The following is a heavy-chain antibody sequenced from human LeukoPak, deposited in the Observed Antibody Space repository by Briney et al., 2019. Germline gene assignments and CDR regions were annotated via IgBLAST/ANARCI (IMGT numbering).Heavy chain of an antibody. CDR3: ARGRAGAARSTNFDC. V-gene: IGHV3-33*01. D-gene: IGHD2/OR15-2a*01. Sequence: PGRSLRLSCAASGFTFSSCGMHWVRQAPGKGLEWVAIIWYDGSNKYYADSVKGRFTISRDNSKNTLYLQMNSLRAEDTAVYYCARGRAGAARSTNFDCWGQGTLVTVSS. J-gene: IGHJ4*02. CDR2: IWYDGSNK. CDR1: GFTFSSCG.